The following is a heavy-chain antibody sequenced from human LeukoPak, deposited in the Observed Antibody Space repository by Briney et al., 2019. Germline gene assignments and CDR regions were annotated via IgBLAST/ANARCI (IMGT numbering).Heavy chain of an antibody. CDR3: ARHSISYGDFDY. CDR1: GGSFSGYY. J-gene: IGHJ4*02. D-gene: IGHD4-17*01. CDR2: INHSGST. V-gene: IGHV4-34*01. Sequence: NPSETLSLTCAVYGGSFSGYYWSWIRQPPGKGLEWIGEINHSGSTNYNPSLKSRVTISVDTSKIQFSLKLSSVTAADTAVYYCARHSISYGDFDYWGQGTLVTVSS.